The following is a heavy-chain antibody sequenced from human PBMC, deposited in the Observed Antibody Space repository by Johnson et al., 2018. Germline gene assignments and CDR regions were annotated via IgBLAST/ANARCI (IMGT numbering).Heavy chain of an antibody. J-gene: IGHJ6*03. CDR1: GFNLGDYA. CDR3: SRVVVAALYMDV. Sequence: VQLVESGGGLVQPVRSLRLPCTASGFNLGDYAMTWFRQAPGKGLEWVGIIRGIAYGGTTEYAVSGKGRFTISRDDSKRIAYLQMNSLKTEDTAVYYCSRVVVAALYMDVWGKGTTVTVSS. D-gene: IGHD2-15*01. CDR2: IRGIAYGGTT. V-gene: IGHV3-49*03.